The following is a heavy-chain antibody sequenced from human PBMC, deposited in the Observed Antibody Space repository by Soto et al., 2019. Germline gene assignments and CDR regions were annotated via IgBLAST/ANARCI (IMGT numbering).Heavy chain of an antibody. CDR3: VRVVVTNNYFDY. V-gene: IGHV3-72*01. Sequence: EVQLVESGGGLVQPGGSLRLSCATSGFTLSDEYIDWVRQAPGKGLEWVGRSRNKARSFTTDYAPSVKDRFTISRDDSKNSVQLQMNSLKIEDTAVYYCVRVVVTNNYFDYWGQGTLVTVSS. CDR2: SRNKARSFTT. CDR1: GFTLSDEY. D-gene: IGHD2-21*02. J-gene: IGHJ4*02.